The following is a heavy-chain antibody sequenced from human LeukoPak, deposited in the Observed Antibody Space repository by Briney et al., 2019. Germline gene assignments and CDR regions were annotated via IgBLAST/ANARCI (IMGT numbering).Heavy chain of an antibody. CDR2: IEQGGSEK. D-gene: IGHD3-10*01. Sequence: GGSLRLSCAASGFTFSSYWMSWVRQAPGKGLEWVANIEQGGSEKYYVDSVKGRFTISRDNSKNTLYLQMNSLRAEDTAVYYCAKIPVLLWFGEFGFDYWGQGTLVTVSS. J-gene: IGHJ4*02. V-gene: IGHV3-7*03. CDR1: GFTFSSYW. CDR3: AKIPVLLWFGEFGFDY.